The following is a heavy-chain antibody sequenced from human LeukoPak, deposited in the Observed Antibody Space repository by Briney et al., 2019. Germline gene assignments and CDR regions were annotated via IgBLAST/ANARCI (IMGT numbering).Heavy chain of an antibody. CDR3: ARGSYDILTGYSLPFDY. V-gene: IGHV1-18*01. J-gene: IGHJ4*02. Sequence: ASVKVSCKASGYTFTSYGISWVRQAPGQGLEWMGWISAYNGNTNYAQKLQGRVTMTTDTSTSTAYMELRSLRSDDTAVYYCARGSYDILTGYSLPFDYWGQGTLVTVSS. D-gene: IGHD3-9*01. CDR1: GYTFTSYG. CDR2: ISAYNGNT.